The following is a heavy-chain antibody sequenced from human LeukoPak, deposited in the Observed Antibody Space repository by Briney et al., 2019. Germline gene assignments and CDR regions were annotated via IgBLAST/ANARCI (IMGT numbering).Heavy chain of an antibody. V-gene: IGHV3-23*01. CDR1: GFTFSSYA. Sequence: GGSLRLSCAASGFTFSSYAVSWVRQAPGKGLEWVSTISGSGGSTYYADSVKGRFTISRDNSRNTLYLQMNSLRAEDTAVYYCAKDLGYSYGYRYWGQGTLVTVSS. J-gene: IGHJ4*02. CDR3: AKDLGYSYGYRY. D-gene: IGHD5-18*01. CDR2: ISGSGGST.